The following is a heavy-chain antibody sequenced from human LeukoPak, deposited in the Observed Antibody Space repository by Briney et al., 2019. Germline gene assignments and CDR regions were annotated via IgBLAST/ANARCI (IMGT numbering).Heavy chain of an antibody. V-gene: IGHV1-69*13. CDR2: IITMLGTT. Sequence: ASVKVSCKASGGTFSSYAISWVRQAPGQGLEWMGGIITMLGTTNYAQSFQDRVTITADESTSTAYMELSSLRPDDTAVYYCASLATPFDPWGQGTLVTVSS. D-gene: IGHD1-26*01. J-gene: IGHJ5*02. CDR3: ASLATPFDP. CDR1: GGTFSSYA.